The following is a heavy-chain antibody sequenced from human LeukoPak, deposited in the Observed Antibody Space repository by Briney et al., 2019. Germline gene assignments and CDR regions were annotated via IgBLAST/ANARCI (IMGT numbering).Heavy chain of an antibody. D-gene: IGHD5-18*01. CDR2: ISGSSSYI. CDR3: ARAPSAMVRGYFDD. Sequence: GGSLRLSCAASGFTFSSYSMSWVRQAPGMGLEWVSSISGSSSYIYYADSVKGRFTISRDNAKNSLYLQMNSLRAEDTAVYYCARAPSAMVRGYFDDWGQGTLVTVSS. CDR1: GFTFSSYS. V-gene: IGHV3-21*01. J-gene: IGHJ4*02.